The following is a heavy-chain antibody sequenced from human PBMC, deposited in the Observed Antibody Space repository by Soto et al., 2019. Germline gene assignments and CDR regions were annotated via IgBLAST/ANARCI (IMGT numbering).Heavy chain of an antibody. Sequence: GGSLRLSCAAPGFTFSSYAMSWVRQAPGKGLEWVSTISGSSGSTYYADSVKGRFTISRDNSKNTLYLQMNSLRAEDTAVYYCAKGGVQVFDYWGQGTLVTVSS. CDR2: ISGSSGST. CDR1: GFTFSSYA. CDR3: AKGGVQVFDY. V-gene: IGHV3-23*01. J-gene: IGHJ4*01. D-gene: IGHD2-8*02.